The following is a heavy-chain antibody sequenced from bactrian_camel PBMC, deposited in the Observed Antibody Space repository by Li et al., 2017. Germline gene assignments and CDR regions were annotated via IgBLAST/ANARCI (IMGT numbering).Heavy chain of an antibody. D-gene: IGHD3*01. CDR3: AADYGGTGYGDSRFPAHPVFCTSRVEY. J-gene: IGHJ4*01. Sequence: HVQLVESGGGSVQTGGSLRLSCEVQGSTNSVLAMGWFRQAPGKNREWVAAIDSDGSTYYSDSVKGRFTISLDKAKNTLYLQMYGLKPEDTAMYYCAADYGGTGYGDSRFPAHPVFCTSRVEYWGQGTQVTVS. CDR1: GSTNSVLA. CDR2: IDSDGST. V-gene: IGHV3S53*01.